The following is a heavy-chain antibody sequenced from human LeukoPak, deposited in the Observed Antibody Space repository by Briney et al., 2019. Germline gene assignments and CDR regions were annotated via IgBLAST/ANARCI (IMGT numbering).Heavy chain of an antibody. D-gene: IGHD6-19*01. CDR1: GGSISSYY. Sequence: SETLSLTCTVSGGSISSYYWSWIRQPPGKGLEWIGYIYYSGSTNYNPSLKSRVTISVDTSKNQFSLKLSSVTAADTAVYYCARGDQWLVSYFDYRGQGTLVTVSS. CDR3: ARGDQWLVSYFDY. CDR2: IYYSGST. J-gene: IGHJ4*02. V-gene: IGHV4-59*01.